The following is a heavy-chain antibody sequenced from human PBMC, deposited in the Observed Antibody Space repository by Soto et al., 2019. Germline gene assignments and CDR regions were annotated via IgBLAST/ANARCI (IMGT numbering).Heavy chain of an antibody. J-gene: IGHJ4*02. Sequence: SETMSLPCTVSGGYTSSYYRSWIRQPPGKGLEWIGYIYHSGSTNYNPSLKSRVTISVDTSKNQFSLKLSSVTAADTAVYYCARRHGSSCYYWGRGTLVTVSS. CDR3: ARRHGSSCYY. CDR2: IYHSGST. CDR1: GGYTSSYY. V-gene: IGHV4-59*08.